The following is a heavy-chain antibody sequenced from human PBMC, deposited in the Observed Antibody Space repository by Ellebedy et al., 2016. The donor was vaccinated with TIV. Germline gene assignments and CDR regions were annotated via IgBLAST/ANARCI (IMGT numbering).Heavy chain of an antibody. J-gene: IGHJ4*02. Sequence: SETLSLXCTVSGGSISSYYWSWIRQPPGKGLEWIGYIYYSGSTNYNPSLKSRVTISVDTSKNQFSLKLSSVTAADTAVYYCARPEPTSTDAGYWGQGTLVTVSS. CDR1: GGSISSYY. V-gene: IGHV4-59*08. CDR2: IYYSGST. CDR3: ARPEPTSTDAGY. D-gene: IGHD2/OR15-2a*01.